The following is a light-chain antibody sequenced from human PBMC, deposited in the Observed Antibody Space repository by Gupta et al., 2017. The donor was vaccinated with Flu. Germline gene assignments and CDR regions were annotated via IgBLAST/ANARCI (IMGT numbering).Light chain of an antibody. CDR2: GNS. CDR3: QSYASSMRGYV. J-gene: IGLJ1*01. CDR1: SSNIGAGYD. V-gene: IGLV1-40*01. Sequence: QSVLTQPPAVSGAPGQRVTISCTGSSSNIGAGYDVHWYQQLPGTAPKLIIYGNSNRPSGVTDRFSGSKSGTSASLAITGLQAEDEADDYCQSYASSMRGYVFGTGTKVTVL.